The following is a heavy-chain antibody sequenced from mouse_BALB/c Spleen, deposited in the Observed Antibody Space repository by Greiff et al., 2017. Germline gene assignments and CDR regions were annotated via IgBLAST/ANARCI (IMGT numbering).Heavy chain of an antibody. V-gene: IGHV1S132*01. CDR3: ARNDYDRTWFAY. CDR1: GYTFTSYW. J-gene: IGHJ3*01. CDR2: IFPGTGTT. D-gene: IGHD2-4*01. Sequence: QVQLKESGAELVKPGASVKLSCKTSGYTFTSYWIQWVKQRPGQGLGWIGEIFPGTGTTYYNEKFKGKATLTIDTSSSTAYMQLSSLTSEDSAVYFCARNDYDRTWFAYWGQGTLVTVSA.